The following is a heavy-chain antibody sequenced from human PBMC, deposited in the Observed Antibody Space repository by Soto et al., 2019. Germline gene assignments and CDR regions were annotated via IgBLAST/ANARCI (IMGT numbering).Heavy chain of an antibody. J-gene: IGHJ4*02. D-gene: IGHD2-2*01. CDR2: ITGGGDIT. CDR3: AKRLIYTRVGADY. Sequence: EVQLLESGGGLVQPGGSLRLSCVASGFSFSSSDMNWVRQAPGKGLEWVSRITGGGDITFYADSVKGRFTISRDNSKNTLYLQMNSLRTEDTALYVCAKRLIYTRVGADYWGQGTLVTVSS. CDR1: GFSFSSSD. V-gene: IGHV3-23*01.